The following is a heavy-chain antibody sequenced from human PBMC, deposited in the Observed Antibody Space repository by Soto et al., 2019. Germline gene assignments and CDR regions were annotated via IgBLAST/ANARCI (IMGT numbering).Heavy chain of an antibody. Sequence: SETLSLTCAVYGGSFSGYYLSWIRQPPGKGLEWIGEINHSGSTNYNPSLKSRVTISVDTSKNQFSLKLSSVTAADTAVYYCARDPGGYYYYGMDVWGQGTTVTVSS. V-gene: IGHV4-34*01. CDR2: INHSGST. CDR1: GGSFSGYY. CDR3: ARDPGGYYYYGMDV. J-gene: IGHJ6*02.